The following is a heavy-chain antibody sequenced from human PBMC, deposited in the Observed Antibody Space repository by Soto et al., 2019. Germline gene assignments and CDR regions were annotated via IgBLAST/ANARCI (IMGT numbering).Heavy chain of an antibody. CDR3: AKADGAFVLSFSAMDV. V-gene: IGHV3-30*18. Sequence: QVQLVESGGGVVQPGGSLRLSCAASGFTFSNYDMHWVRQAPGKGLGWVARISYAGFKESYGDSVKGRFAISRENSKNTLYLQMHSLRHADTAIYYCAKADGAFVLSFSAMDVWGQGVTVTVAS. J-gene: IGHJ6*02. CDR1: GFTFSNYD. CDR2: ISYAGFKE. D-gene: IGHD4-17*01.